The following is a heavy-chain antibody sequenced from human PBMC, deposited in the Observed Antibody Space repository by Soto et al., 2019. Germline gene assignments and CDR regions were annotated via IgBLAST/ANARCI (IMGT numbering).Heavy chain of an antibody. CDR2: INAGNGNT. D-gene: IGHD4-17*01. J-gene: IGHJ5*02. V-gene: IGHV1-3*01. CDR3: ARAARDYGGNNWFDP. Sequence: ASVKLSCKASGYTFTSYSMHWVRQAPGQRLEWMGWINAGNGNTKYSQKFQGRVTITRDTSASTAYMELSSLRSEDTAVYYCARAARDYGGNNWFDPWGQGTLVTVSS. CDR1: GYTFTSYS.